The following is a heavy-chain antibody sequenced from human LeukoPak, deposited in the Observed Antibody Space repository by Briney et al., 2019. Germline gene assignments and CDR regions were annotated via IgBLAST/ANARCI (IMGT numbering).Heavy chain of an antibody. V-gene: IGHV1-18*04. D-gene: IGHD4-17*01. Sequence: GASVKVSCKASGYTFTSYGISWVRQAPGQGLEWMGWISACNGKTNYAQKLQGRGTITTDTSTSTAYMELRSLRSEDTAVYYCARDPTVTPGNFDYWGQGTLVTVSS. J-gene: IGHJ4*02. CDR1: GYTFTSYG. CDR2: ISACNGKT. CDR3: ARDPTVTPGNFDY.